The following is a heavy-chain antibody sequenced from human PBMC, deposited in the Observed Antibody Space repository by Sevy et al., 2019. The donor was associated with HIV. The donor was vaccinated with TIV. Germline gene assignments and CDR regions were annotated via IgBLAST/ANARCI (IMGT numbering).Heavy chain of an antibody. CDR3: AGRKVGDFWSGSLRGPWAGGPLFDY. D-gene: IGHD3-3*01. Sequence: GGSLRLSCAASGITFSNYAVTWVRQAPGKGLEWVSSISHTGDNIYYADSMRGRFTISRDNSKSTLYLHMSSLRAEDKAVYYWAGRKVGDFWSGSLRGPWAGGPLFDYWGQGTLVTVSS. CDR2: ISHTGDNI. J-gene: IGHJ4*02. V-gene: IGHV3-23*01. CDR1: GITFSNYA.